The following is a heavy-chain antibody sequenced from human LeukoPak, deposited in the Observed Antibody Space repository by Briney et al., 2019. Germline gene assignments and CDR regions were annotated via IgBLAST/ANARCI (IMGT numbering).Heavy chain of an antibody. Sequence: SVKVSCKASGGTVTDYGISWVRQAPRQGLEWMGGIVPQFGTSHYAQKFQGRLTITADEATNTLYMELSSLRLEDTGVYYCARDDCTDDSCYTDYWGQGTLVTVSS. CDR1: GGTVTDYG. CDR3: ARDDCTDDSCYTDY. V-gene: IGHV1-69*01. CDR2: IVPQFGTS. D-gene: IGHD3-10*01. J-gene: IGHJ4*02.